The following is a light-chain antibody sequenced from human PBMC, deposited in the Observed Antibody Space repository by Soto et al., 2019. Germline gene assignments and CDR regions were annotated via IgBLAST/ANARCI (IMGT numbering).Light chain of an antibody. CDR1: QTISSY. Sequence: IQMTQSPSSLSASVGGRVTITCRASQTISSYLNWYQQTPGRAPALLISAASTLQSGVPSRFSGSGSGTDFTLTISSLQSEDFAVYYCQQYNNWPRTFGQGTKVAIK. CDR3: QQYNNWPRT. V-gene: IGKV1-39*01. J-gene: IGKJ1*01. CDR2: AAS.